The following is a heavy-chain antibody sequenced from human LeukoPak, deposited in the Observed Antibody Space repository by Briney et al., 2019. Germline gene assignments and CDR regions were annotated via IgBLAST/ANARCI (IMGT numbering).Heavy chain of an antibody. V-gene: IGHV3-33*08. Sequence: GGSLRLSCAVSGFTFSSYGMHWVRQAPGKGLEWVAVIWYDGSKTYHADSVTGRFTISRDNSKNTLYLQMNSLRAEDTAVYYCARGRSSSSSWCDYWGQGTLVSVSS. J-gene: IGHJ4*02. CDR1: GFTFSSYG. D-gene: IGHD6-13*01. CDR2: IWYDGSKT. CDR3: ARGRSSSSSWCDY.